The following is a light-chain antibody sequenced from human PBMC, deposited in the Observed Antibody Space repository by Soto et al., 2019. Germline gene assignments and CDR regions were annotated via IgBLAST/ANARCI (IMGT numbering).Light chain of an antibody. CDR3: QQRSNWPIT. J-gene: IGKJ5*01. V-gene: IGKV3-11*01. Sequence: EILITQSPATLSVSPGDGATLSCRASQSVSSYLAWYQQKPGQAPRILIYDASNRATGIPARFSGSGSGTDFTLTISSLEPEDFAVYYCQQRSNWPITFGQGTRLEIK. CDR1: QSVSSY. CDR2: DAS.